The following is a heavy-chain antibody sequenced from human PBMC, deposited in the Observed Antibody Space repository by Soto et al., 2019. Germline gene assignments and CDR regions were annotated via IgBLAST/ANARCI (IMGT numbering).Heavy chain of an antibody. CDR2: IYSSGSA. J-gene: IGHJ4*02. Sequence: SETLSLTCTVSRASIYTYSWTWIRQPAGKGLQWIGHIYSSGSANYSPSLKSRVSMSVDSSKNQITLKLSSVTAADTAVYYCATIVGVNDYWGQGTLVTVSS. CDR3: ATIVGVNDY. CDR1: RASIYTYS. D-gene: IGHD1-26*01. V-gene: IGHV4-4*07.